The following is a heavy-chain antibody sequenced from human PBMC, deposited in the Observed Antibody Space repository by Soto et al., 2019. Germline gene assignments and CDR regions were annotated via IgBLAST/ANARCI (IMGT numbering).Heavy chain of an antibody. CDR2: ISGSGGST. D-gene: IGHD3-22*01. CDR1: GITFSSYA. V-gene: IGHV3-23*01. Sequence: PGGSLRLSCAASGITFSSYAMSWVRQAPGKGLEWVSAISGSGGSTYYADSVKGRFTISRDNSKNTLYLQMNSLRAEDTAVYYCAKRPRDSRVNYYYDSSGHIDYWGQGTLVTVSS. J-gene: IGHJ4*02. CDR3: AKRPRDSRVNYYYDSSGHIDY.